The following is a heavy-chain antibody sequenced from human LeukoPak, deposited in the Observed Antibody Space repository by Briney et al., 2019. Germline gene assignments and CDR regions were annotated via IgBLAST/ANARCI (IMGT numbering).Heavy chain of an antibody. CDR1: GYSFTSYW. V-gene: IGHV5-51*01. Sequence: GESLKISCKGSGYSFTSYWIGWVRQMPGKGLEWMGIIYPGDSDTRYSPSFQGQVTISADKSISTAYLQWSSLKASDTAMYYCARNLYYYDSSGYLTPAHTYYYYGMDVWGQGTTVTVSS. CDR2: IYPGDSDT. CDR3: ARNLYYYDSSGYLTPAHTYYYYGMDV. D-gene: IGHD3-22*01. J-gene: IGHJ6*02.